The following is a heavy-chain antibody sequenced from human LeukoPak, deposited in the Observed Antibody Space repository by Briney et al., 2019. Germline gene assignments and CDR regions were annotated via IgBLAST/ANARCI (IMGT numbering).Heavy chain of an antibody. J-gene: IGHJ3*02. V-gene: IGHV4-61*02. CDR3: ARHSNYDSSGYYNRAFDI. CDR2: IYTSGST. D-gene: IGHD3-22*01. CDR1: GGSISSGSYY. Sequence: SETLSLTCTVSGGSISSGSYYWSWIRQPAGTGLEWIGRIYTSGSTNYNPSLKSRVTISVDTSKNQFSLKLSSVTAADTAVYYCARHSNYDSSGYYNRAFDIWGQGTMVTVSS.